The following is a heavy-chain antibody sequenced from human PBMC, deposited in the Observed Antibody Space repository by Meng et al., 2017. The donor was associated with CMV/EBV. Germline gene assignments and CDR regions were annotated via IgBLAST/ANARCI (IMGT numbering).Heavy chain of an antibody. J-gene: IGHJ4*02. V-gene: IGHV5-51*01. CDR2: IYPGDSDT. Sequence: KVSCKGSGYSFTSYWIGWVRQRPGKGLEWRGIIYPGDSDTRYSPSFQGQVTTSADKSISTAYLQWSSLKASDTAMYYCARGASGSYYLDYWGQGTLVTVSS. D-gene: IGHD1-26*01. CDR3: ARGASGSYYLDY. CDR1: GYSFTSYW.